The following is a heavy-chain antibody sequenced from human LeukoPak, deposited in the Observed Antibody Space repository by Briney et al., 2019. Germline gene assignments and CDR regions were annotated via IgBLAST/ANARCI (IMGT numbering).Heavy chain of an antibody. Sequence: GGSLRLSCTVSGFTVSSNSISWVRQAPGKGLEWVSFIYSDNTHYSDSVKGRFTISRDNAKNSLYLQMNSLRAEDTAVYYCASADTIEMATIVYWGQGTLVTVSS. CDR1: GFTVSSNS. J-gene: IGHJ4*02. D-gene: IGHD5-24*01. CDR3: ASADTIEMATIVY. CDR2: IYSDNT. V-gene: IGHV3-53*01.